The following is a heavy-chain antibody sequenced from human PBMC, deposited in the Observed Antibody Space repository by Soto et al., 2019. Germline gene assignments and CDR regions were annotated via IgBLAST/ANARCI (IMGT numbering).Heavy chain of an antibody. CDR2: IYWNDDK. V-gene: IGHV2-5*01. CDR1: GFSLTTSGVS. CDR3: AYRLRYAAYWIDP. D-gene: IGHD1-1*01. J-gene: IGHJ5*02. Sequence: SGPTLVNPTQTLTLTCTLSGFSLTTSGVSVGWIRQPPGKALEWLALIYWNDDKSYTPSLKSRLTITKDTSENQVVLTMTNMDLVDTATYYCAYRLRYAAYWIDPWGQGTLVTVSS.